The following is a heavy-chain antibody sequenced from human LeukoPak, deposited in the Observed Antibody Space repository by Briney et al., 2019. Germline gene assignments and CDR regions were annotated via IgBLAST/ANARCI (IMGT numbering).Heavy chain of an antibody. J-gene: IGHJ4*02. CDR3: AKDQRVAIFDY. V-gene: IGHV3-30*18. CDR1: GFTFSSYG. D-gene: IGHD2-15*01. Sequence: GGSLRLSCAASGFTFSSYGMHWVRQAPGKGLEWVAVISYDGSNKYYADSVKGRFTISRDNSKNTLYLQMNSLRAEDTAVYYCAKDQRVAIFDYWGQGTLVTVSS. CDR2: ISYDGSNK.